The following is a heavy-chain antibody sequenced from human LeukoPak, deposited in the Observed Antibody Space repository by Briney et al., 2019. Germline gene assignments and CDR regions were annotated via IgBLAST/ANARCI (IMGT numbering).Heavy chain of an antibody. Sequence: PGGSLRLSCAASGFTFSSYSMNWVRQAPGKGLEWVSSISSSSSYIYYADSVKGRFIISRDNAKNSLYLQMNSLRAEDTAVYYWARDGGVGRIAVAGTFDYWGQGTLVTVSS. V-gene: IGHV3-21*01. CDR1: GFTFSSYS. CDR3: ARDGGVGRIAVAGTFDY. J-gene: IGHJ4*02. D-gene: IGHD6-19*01. CDR2: ISSSSSYI.